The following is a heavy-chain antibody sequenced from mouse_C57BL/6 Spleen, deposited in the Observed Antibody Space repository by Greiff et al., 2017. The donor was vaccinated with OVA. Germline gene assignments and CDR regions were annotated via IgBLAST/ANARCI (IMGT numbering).Heavy chain of an antibody. Sequence: EVKLEESGGDLVKPGGSLTLSCAASGFTFSSYGMSWVRQTPDKRLEWVATISSGGSYTYYPDSVKGRIAISRDNAKNTLYLHVGSLKSEDTAMYYCARHGGWDYWGQGTTLTVSS. D-gene: IGHD1-1*02. CDR1: GFTFSSYG. J-gene: IGHJ2*01. V-gene: IGHV5-6*02. CDR2: ISSGGSYT. CDR3: ARHGGWDY.